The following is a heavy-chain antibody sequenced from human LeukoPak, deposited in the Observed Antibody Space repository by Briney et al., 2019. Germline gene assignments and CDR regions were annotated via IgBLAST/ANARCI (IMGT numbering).Heavy chain of an antibody. V-gene: IGHV4-61*02. Sequence: PSETLSLTCTVSGGSISSGSYYWSWIRQPAGKGLEWIGRIYTSGSTNYNPSLKSRVTISVDTSKNQFSLKLSSVTAADTAVYFCASHDYAEAPFDYWGQGALVTVSA. CDR2: IYTSGST. CDR3: ASHDYAEAPFDY. J-gene: IGHJ4*02. CDR1: GGSISSGSYY. D-gene: IGHD4-17*01.